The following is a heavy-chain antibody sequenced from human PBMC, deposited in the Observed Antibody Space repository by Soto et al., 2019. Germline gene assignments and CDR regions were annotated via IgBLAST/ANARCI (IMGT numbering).Heavy chain of an antibody. V-gene: IGHV1-69*01. CDR3: AEDLLDYYGSGSSHFY. CDR2: IIPIFNTV. J-gene: IGHJ4*02. CDR1: GGTFSSYT. Sequence: QVQLVQSGAEVKKPGSSVMLSCKASGGTFSSYTINWVRQAPGQGLEWMGGIIPIFNTVTYAQKFQGRVTITADESTSTAYMEVSSLRSEDTAVYYCAEDLLDYYGSGSSHFYWGQGTLVTVSS. D-gene: IGHD3-10*01.